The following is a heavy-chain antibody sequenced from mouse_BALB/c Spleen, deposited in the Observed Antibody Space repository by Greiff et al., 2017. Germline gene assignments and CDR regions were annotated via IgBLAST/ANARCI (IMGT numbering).Heavy chain of an antibody. J-gene: IGHJ3*01. CDR3: ATPYYGSSYFAY. V-gene: IGHV1-7*01. Sequence: VQLQQSGAELAKPGASVKMSCKASGYTFTSYWMHWVKQRPGQGLEWIGYINPSTGYTEYNQKFKDKATLTADKSSSTAYMQLSSLTSEDSAVYYCATPYYGSSYFAYWGQGTLVTVSA. CDR1: GYTFTSYW. CDR2: INPSTGYT. D-gene: IGHD1-1*01.